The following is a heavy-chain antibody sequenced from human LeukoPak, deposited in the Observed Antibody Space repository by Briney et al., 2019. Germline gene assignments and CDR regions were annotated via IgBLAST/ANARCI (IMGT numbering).Heavy chain of an antibody. CDR3: ARQRGSGTYSAYYFDY. V-gene: IGHV4-38-2*01. CDR2: TYHSGGT. CDR1: GYSISSGYY. D-gene: IGHD3-10*01. Sequence: SETLSLTCAVSGYSISSGYYWGWIRQPPGKGLEWIGSTYHSGGTYYSPSHKSRITISVDTSKNQFSLKLTSVTAADTAVYYCARQRGSGTYSAYYFDYWGQGTLVTVSS. J-gene: IGHJ4*02.